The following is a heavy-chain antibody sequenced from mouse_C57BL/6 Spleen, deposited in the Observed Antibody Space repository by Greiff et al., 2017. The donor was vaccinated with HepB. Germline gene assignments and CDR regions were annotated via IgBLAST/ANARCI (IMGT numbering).Heavy chain of an antibody. J-gene: IGHJ4*01. CDR1: GYTFTSYW. Sequence: AQLQQPGTELVKPGASVKLSCKASGYTFTSYWMHWVKQRPGQGLEWIGNINPSNGGTNYNEKFKSKATLTVDKSSSTAYMQLSSLTSEDSAVYYCARGNYVFYYAMDYWGQGTSVTVSS. V-gene: IGHV1-53*01. CDR2: INPSNGGT. CDR3: ARGNYVFYYAMDY. D-gene: IGHD2-1*01.